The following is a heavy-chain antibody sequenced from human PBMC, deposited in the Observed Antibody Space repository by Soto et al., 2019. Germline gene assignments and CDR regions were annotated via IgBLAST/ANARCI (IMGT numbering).Heavy chain of an antibody. CDR3: TIVRVADSALDH. Sequence: GGSLRLSCAASGFTFSSYAMHWVRQAPGKGLEWVAVMSYDGSNTYYADSVKGRFTISRDNSKNTLFLHMSNLRAEDTAMYYCTIVRVADSALDHWGQGTLVTVSS. D-gene: IGHD3-10*02. V-gene: IGHV3-30-3*01. CDR1: GFTFSSYA. J-gene: IGHJ4*02. CDR2: MSYDGSNT.